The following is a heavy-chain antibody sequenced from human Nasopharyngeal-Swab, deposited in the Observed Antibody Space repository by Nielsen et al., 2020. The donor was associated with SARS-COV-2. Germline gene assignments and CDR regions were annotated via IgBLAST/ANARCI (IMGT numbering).Heavy chain of an antibody. CDR3: ARAGIAVAAKNDY. V-gene: IGHV1-3*01. CDR2: INAGNGNT. CDR1: GYTFTSYA. J-gene: IGHJ4*02. D-gene: IGHD6-19*01. Sequence: ASVKVSCKASGYTFTSYAMHWVRQAPGQRLEWMGWINAGNGNTKYSQKFQGRVTITRDTSASTAYMELSSLRSEDTAVCYCARAGIAVAAKNDYWGQGTLVTVSS.